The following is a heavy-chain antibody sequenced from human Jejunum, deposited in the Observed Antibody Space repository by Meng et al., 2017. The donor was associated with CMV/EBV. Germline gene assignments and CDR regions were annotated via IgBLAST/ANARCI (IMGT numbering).Heavy chain of an antibody. CDR2: ISPGNGVT. V-gene: IGHV1-3*01. CDR3: AREDGSTDTYRAFDI. D-gene: IGHD3-10*01. Sequence: SGYTFTNYVIFWVRQAPGQRPEWMGWISPGNGVTRYSQMFQDRVTITRDTSASTAYMELSSLRSEDTAIYYCAREDGSTDTYRAFDIWGQGTMVTVSS. J-gene: IGHJ3*02. CDR1: GYTFTNYV.